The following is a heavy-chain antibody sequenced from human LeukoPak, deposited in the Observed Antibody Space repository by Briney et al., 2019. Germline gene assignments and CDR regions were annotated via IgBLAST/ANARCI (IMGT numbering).Heavy chain of an antibody. D-gene: IGHD5-18*01. CDR2: ISYDGSNK. V-gene: IGHV3-30-3*01. CDR3: DGGYSYNIDTRFIDD. CDR1: GFTFSSYA. J-gene: IGHJ4*02. Sequence: PGRSLRLSCAASGFTFSSYAMHWVRQAPGKGLEWVAVISYDGSNKYYADSVKGRFTISRDNSKNTLYLQMNSLRAEDTAVYYCDGGYSYNIDTRFIDDWDQETLVTV.